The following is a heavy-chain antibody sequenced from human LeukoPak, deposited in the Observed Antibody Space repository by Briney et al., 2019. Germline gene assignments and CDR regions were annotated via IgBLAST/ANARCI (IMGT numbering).Heavy chain of an antibody. CDR1: GGTFISYA. J-gene: IGHJ4*02. CDR3: ARSFGSSPVYFDY. CDR2: IDPSGGST. D-gene: IGHD2-2*01. V-gene: IGHV1-46*01. Sequence: GASVKVSCKASGGTFISYAISWVRQAPGQGLEWMGMIDPSGGSTTYAQKFQGRVTMTRDTSTSTVYMELSSLRSEDTAVYYCARSFGSSPVYFDYWGQGTLVTVSS.